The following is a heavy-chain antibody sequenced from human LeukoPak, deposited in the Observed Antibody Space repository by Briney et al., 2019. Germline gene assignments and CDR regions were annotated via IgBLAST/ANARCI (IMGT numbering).Heavy chain of an antibody. Sequence: GGSLRLSCAASGFTFSSYAMSWVRQAPGKGLEWVSAISGSGGSTYYADSVKGRFTISRDNSKNTLYLQMNSLRAEDTAVYYCAKDATPVGYCSSTSCYEKAEGTTDFDYWGQGTLVTVSS. CDR2: ISGSGGST. J-gene: IGHJ4*02. V-gene: IGHV3-23*01. CDR3: AKDATPVGYCSSTSCYEKAEGTTDFDY. CDR1: GFTFSSYA. D-gene: IGHD2-2*01.